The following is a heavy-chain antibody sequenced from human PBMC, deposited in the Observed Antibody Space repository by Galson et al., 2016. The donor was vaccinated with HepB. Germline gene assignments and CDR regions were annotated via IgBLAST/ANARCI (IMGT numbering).Heavy chain of an antibody. CDR1: GFTLSSYN. D-gene: IGHD1-1*01. J-gene: IGHJ4*02. V-gene: IGHV3-21*01. CDR3: ARGLPSERGTTPHDY. Sequence: SLRLSCAASGFTLSSYNMNWVRQAPGKGLEWVSSMTSTNSRYYADSVRGRFTISRDNAKNSLYLQMNSLRAEDTAVYYCARGLPSERGTTPHDYWGQGTLVTVSS. CDR2: MTSTNSR.